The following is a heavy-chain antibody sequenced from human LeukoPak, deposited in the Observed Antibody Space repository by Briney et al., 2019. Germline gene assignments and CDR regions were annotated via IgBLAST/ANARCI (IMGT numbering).Heavy chain of an antibody. D-gene: IGHD5-24*01. CDR3: AKDRGY. CDR2: ISGSGDTT. CDR1: GFTFSTYG. Sequence: GVSLRLSCAASGFTFSTYGMTWVRRAPGKGLEWVSGISGSGDTTYYADSVKGRFTVSRDNSKNTLYLQMNSLTADDTAVYYCAKDRGYWGQGALVTVSS. V-gene: IGHV3-23*01. J-gene: IGHJ4*02.